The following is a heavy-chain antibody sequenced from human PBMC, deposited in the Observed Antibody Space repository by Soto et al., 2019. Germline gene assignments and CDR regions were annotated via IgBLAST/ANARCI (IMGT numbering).Heavy chain of an antibody. CDR3: AREREYSSGWYGFDNWFDP. J-gene: IGHJ5*02. CDR2: IYTSGST. D-gene: IGHD6-19*01. CDR1: GGSVSSYY. Sequence: XTLSLPCTVSGGSVSSYYWSWIRQPAGKGLEWIGRIYTSGSTNYNPSLKSRVTMSVDTSKNQFSLKLSSVTAADTAVYYCAREREYSSGWYGFDNWFDPWGQGTLVTVSS. V-gene: IGHV4-4*07.